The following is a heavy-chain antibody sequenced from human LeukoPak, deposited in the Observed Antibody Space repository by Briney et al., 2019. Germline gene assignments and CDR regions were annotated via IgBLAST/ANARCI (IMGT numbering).Heavy chain of an antibody. D-gene: IGHD5-18*01. CDR1: GFTFTTFD. Sequence: GGSLRLSCAASGFTFTTFDMTWVRQAPGKGLEGVSFISGKDSSTKYADSVKGRFTISRDNSKNTLYLQMNSLRVEDTAVYYCVKGGWLDYWGQGVLVTVSS. V-gene: IGHV3-23*01. J-gene: IGHJ4*02. CDR3: VKGGWLDY. CDR2: ISGKDSST.